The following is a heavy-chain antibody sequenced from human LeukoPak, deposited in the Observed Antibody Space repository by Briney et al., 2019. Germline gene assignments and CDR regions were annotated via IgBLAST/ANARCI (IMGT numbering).Heavy chain of an antibody. J-gene: IGHJ3*02. D-gene: IGHD5-12*01. V-gene: IGHV3-9*01. Sequence: GGSLRLSCAASGLTFDDFAFHWVRQVPGKGLEWVSAISWNSGYISYADSVKGRFTISRDNAMNALYLQMTNLRPEDTALYYCAKDRVVSGYGPLDIWGRGTMLTVSS. CDR3: AKDRVVSGYGPLDI. CDR1: GLTFDDFA. CDR2: ISWNSGYI.